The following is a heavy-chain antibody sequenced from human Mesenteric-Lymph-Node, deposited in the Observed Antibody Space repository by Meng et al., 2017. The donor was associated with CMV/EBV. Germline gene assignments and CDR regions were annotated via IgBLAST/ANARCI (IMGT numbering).Heavy chain of an antibody. J-gene: IGHJ5*02. CDR1: GGSISSSSYY. V-gene: IGHV4-39*01. CDR2: IYYSGST. D-gene: IGHD3-10*01. CDR3: ARPHYYGSGSSPWFDP. Sequence: QLQLQESGPGLVKPSEPPSLTCTVPGGSISSSSYYWGWIRQPPGKGLEWIGSIYYSGSTYYNPSLKSRVTISVDTSKNQFSLKLSSVTAADTAVYYCARPHYYGSGSSPWFDPWGQGTLVTVSS.